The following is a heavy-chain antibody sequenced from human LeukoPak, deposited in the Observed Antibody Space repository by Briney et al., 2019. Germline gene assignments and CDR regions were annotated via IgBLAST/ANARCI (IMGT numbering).Heavy chain of an antibody. Sequence: GGSLRLSCAASGFTFSSYSMNWVREAPGKGLEWVSSISSSSSYIYYEDSVKGRFTISRDNAKNSLYLQKNSLRPEDTAVYYCARDRDIGVVPAPLDYWGQGTLVTVSS. CDR3: ARDRDIGVVPAPLDY. D-gene: IGHD2-2*01. J-gene: IGHJ4*02. V-gene: IGHV3-21*01. CDR2: ISSSSSYI. CDR1: GFTFSSYS.